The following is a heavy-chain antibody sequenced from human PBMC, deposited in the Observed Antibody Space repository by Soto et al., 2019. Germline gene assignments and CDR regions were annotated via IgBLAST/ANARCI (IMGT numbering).Heavy chain of an antibody. CDR2: INHSGST. J-gene: IGHJ6*02. CDR1: GGSFSGYY. Sequence: TSETLSLTCAVYGGSFSGYYWSWIRQPPGKGLEWIGEINHSGSTNYNPSLKSRVTISVDTSKNQFSLKLSSVTAADTAVYYCAGSGWLVLYYYGMDVWGQGTTVTVSS. V-gene: IGHV4-34*01. D-gene: IGHD6-19*01. CDR3: AGSGWLVLYYYGMDV.